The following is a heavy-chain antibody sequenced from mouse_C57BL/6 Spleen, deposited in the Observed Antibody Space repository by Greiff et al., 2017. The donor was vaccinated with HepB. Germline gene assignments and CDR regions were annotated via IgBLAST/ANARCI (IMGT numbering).Heavy chain of an antibody. CDR3: ARHGDWDLDY. D-gene: IGHD4-1*01. J-gene: IGHJ2*01. V-gene: IGHV5-12*01. Sequence: DVKLQESGGGLVQPGGSLKLSCAASGFTFSDYYMYWVRQTPEKRLEWVAYISNGGGSTYYPDTVKGRFTISRDNAKNTLYLQMSRLKSEDTAMYYCARHGDWDLDYWGQGTTLTVSS. CDR1: GFTFSDYY. CDR2: ISNGGGST.